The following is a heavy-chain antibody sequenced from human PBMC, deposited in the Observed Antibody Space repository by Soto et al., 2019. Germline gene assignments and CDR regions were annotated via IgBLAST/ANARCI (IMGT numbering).Heavy chain of an antibody. CDR3: ARVVIVVVPAAIPDYYYYGMDV. CDR2: IIPIFGTA. D-gene: IGHD2-2*02. Sequence: SVKVSCKASGGTFSSYAISWVRQAPGQGLEWIGGIIPIFGTANYAQKFQGRVTITADESTSTAYMELSSLRSEDTAVYYCARVVIVVVPAAIPDYYYYGMDVWGQGTTVTVSS. J-gene: IGHJ6*02. CDR1: GGTFSSYA. V-gene: IGHV1-69*13.